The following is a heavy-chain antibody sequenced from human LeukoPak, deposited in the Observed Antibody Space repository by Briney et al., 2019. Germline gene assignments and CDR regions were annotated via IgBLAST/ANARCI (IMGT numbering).Heavy chain of an antibody. J-gene: IGHJ4*02. CDR3: AGNSGIAAVDY. Sequence: SETLSLTCTVSGYSVSSGYYWGWIRQPPGKGLEWIGSIYHSGNTHYNPSLKSRVTISVDTSKNQFTLKLNSVTAADTAIYYCAGNSGIAAVDYWGQGTLVTVSS. CDR1: GYSVSSGYY. D-gene: IGHD6-13*01. CDR2: IYHSGNT. V-gene: IGHV4-38-2*02.